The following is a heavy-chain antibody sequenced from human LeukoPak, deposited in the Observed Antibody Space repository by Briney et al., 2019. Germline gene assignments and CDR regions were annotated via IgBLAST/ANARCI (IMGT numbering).Heavy chain of an antibody. CDR1: GYTFTSYD. CDR2: MNPNSGNT. Sequence: ASVKVSCKASGYTFTSYDINWVRQATGQGLEWMGWMNPNSGNTGYAQKFQVRVTMTRDTSTSTVYMELSSLRSEDTAVYYCASCYASSSWYQFDYWGQGTLVTVSS. CDR3: ASCYASSSWYQFDY. D-gene: IGHD6-13*01. J-gene: IGHJ4*02. V-gene: IGHV1-8*01.